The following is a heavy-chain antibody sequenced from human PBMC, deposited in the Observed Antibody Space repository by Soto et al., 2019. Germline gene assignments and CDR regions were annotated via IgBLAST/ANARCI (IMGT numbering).Heavy chain of an antibody. CDR2: IYSGGST. J-gene: IGHJ3*02. Sequence: GGSLRLSCAASGFTVSSNYMSWVRQAPGKGLEWVSVIYSGGSTYYADSVKGRFTISRDNSKNTLYLQMNSLRAEDTAVYYCARQSITIFGVELNPNAFDIWGQGTMVTVSS. CDR1: GFTVSSNY. D-gene: IGHD3-3*01. CDR3: ARQSITIFGVELNPNAFDI. V-gene: IGHV3-66*04.